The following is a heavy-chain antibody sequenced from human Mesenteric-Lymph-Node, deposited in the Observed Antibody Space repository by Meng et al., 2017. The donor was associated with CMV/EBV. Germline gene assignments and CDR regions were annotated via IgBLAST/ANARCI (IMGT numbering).Heavy chain of an antibody. CDR1: GFTFSSYG. CDR2: IWYDGSNK. Sequence: GALRLSCAASGFTFSSYGMHWVRQAPGKGLEWVAVIWYDGSNKYYADSVKGRFTISRDNAKNSLYLQMNSLRVEDTAVYYCARGNNYFSHYFDYWGQGTLVTVSS. D-gene: IGHD2/OR15-2a*01. V-gene: IGHV3-33*03. CDR3: ARGNNYFSHYFDY. J-gene: IGHJ4*02.